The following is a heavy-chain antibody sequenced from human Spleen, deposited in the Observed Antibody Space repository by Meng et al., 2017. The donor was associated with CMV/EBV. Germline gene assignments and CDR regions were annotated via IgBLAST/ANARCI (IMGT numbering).Heavy chain of an antibody. CDR1: GYTFTGYY. J-gene: IGHJ6*02. CDR3: ASTYCSGGACYSIYFYYGMDV. Sequence: ASVKVSCKASGYTFTGYYMHWVRQAPGQGLEWMGWINPNSGGTNYAQKFQGRVTMTRDTSISTAYMELSRLRSEDTAVYYCASTYCSGGACYSIYFYYGMDVWGQGTTVTVSS. CDR2: INPNSGGT. D-gene: IGHD2-15*01. V-gene: IGHV1-2*02.